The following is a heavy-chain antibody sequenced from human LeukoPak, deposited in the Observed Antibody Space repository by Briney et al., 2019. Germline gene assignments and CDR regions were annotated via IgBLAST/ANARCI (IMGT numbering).Heavy chain of an antibody. J-gene: IGHJ4*02. CDR3: AREPASLGIVAAETDY. CDR1: GGSFSGYY. V-gene: IGHV4-34*01. Sequence: SETLSLTCAVYGGSFSGYYWSWIRQPPGKGLEWIGEINHSGSTNYNPSLKSRVTISVDASKNQFSLKLSSVTAADTAVYYCAREPASLGIVAAETDYWGQGTLVTVSS. CDR2: INHSGST. D-gene: IGHD6-13*01.